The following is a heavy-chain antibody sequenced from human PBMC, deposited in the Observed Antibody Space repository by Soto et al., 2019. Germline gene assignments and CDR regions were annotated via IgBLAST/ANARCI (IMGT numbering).Heavy chain of an antibody. CDR3: ARFGYSTNIGIDY. CDR2: IYYSGST. J-gene: IGHJ4*02. CDR1: GGSIRSGGYY. Sequence: QVQLQESGPGLVKPSQTLSLTCTVSGGSIRSGGYYWSWIRQHPGKGLEWIGYIYYSGSTYYNPSLKSRVTISVDTSKNQFSLKLSSVTAADTAVYYCARFGYSTNIGIDYWGQGTLVTVSS. V-gene: IGHV4-31*03. D-gene: IGHD3-22*01.